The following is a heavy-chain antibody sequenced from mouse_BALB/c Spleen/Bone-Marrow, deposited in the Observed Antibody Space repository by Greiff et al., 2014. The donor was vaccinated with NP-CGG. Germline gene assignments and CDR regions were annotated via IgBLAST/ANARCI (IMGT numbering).Heavy chain of an antibody. D-gene: IGHD2-3*01. CDR2: IYPVNVHA. J-gene: IGHJ4*01. CDR1: GYTFTNYY. Sequence: VQLQQSGPELVKPGASVRISCKASGYTFTNYYIHWVKQRPGQGLEWIGWIYPVNVHANFNEKFRGKATLTADKSSSTAYMQLSSLTSEDSAVYFCARWLLPYYAMDYWGQGTSVTVPS. V-gene: IGHV1S56*01. CDR3: ARWLLPYYAMDY.